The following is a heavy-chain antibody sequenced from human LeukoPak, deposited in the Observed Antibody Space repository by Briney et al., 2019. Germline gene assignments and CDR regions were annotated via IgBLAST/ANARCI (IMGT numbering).Heavy chain of an antibody. Sequence: GGSLRLSCAASGFTFSSYSMNWVRQAPGKGLEWVSSISSSSSYIYYADSVKGRFTISRDKAKNSLYLQMNSLRAEDTAVYYCARDGEGGYYDSSGYHDYWGQGTLVTVSS. CDR2: ISSSSSYI. V-gene: IGHV3-21*01. CDR3: ARDGEGGYYDSSGYHDY. CDR1: GFTFSSYS. D-gene: IGHD3-22*01. J-gene: IGHJ4*02.